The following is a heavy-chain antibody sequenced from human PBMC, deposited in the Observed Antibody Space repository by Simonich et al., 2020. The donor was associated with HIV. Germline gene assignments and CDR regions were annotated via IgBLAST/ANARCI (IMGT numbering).Heavy chain of an antibody. V-gene: IGHV3-23*01. CDR1: GFTFRNWA. CDR3: AKALSSSSYYFDY. CDR2: MSGSGVST. D-gene: IGHD6-6*01. J-gene: IGHJ4*02. Sequence: EVQLLESGGGLVQPGGSLRLSCTASGFTFRNWAMSWVRQAPGRGLEWVSAMSGSGVSTYYTDSVKGRFTISRDNSKTTLHLQMNSLRAEDTAIYYCAKALSSSSYYFDYWGQGTLVTVSS.